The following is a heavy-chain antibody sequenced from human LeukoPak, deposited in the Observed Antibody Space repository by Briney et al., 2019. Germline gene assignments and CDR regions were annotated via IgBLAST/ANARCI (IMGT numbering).Heavy chain of an antibody. V-gene: IGHV1-2*02. CDR2: ISPNSGVT. J-gene: IGHJ3*02. Sequence: ASVKVSCKASGYTFTSYGISWVRQAPGQGLEWMGWISPNSGVTIYAQKFQGRVTMTRDTSISIVYMELTRLRSDDTAVYYCARMYTELDASDIWGQGTVVTVSS. D-gene: IGHD5-18*01. CDR1: GYTFTSYG. CDR3: ARMYTELDASDI.